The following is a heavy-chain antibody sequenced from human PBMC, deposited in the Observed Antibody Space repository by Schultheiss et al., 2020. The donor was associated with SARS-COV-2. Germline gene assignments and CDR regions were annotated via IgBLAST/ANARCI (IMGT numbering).Heavy chain of an antibody. D-gene: IGHD3-16*02. Sequence: SGPTLVKPTQTLTLTCTFSGFSLSTSGVGVGWIRQPPGKALEWLALIYCDDDKRYSPSLNSRLTITKDTSKNQVVLTMANMDPVDTATYYCARSYYDYVWGSYLQNWFDPWGQGTLVTVSS. V-gene: IGHV2-5*02. CDR3: ARSYYDYVWGSYLQNWFDP. J-gene: IGHJ5*02. CDR1: GFSLSTSGVG. CDR2: IYCDDDK.